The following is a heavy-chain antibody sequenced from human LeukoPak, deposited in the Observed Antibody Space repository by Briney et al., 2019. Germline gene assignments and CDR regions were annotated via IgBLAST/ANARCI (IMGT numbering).Heavy chain of an antibody. V-gene: IGHV3-23*01. J-gene: IGHJ4*02. D-gene: IGHD5-18*01. CDR2: ISGSGGST. CDR1: GFTFSSYA. Sequence: GGSLRLSCAAYGFTFSSYAMSWVRQAPGKGLEWVSAISGSGGSTYYADSVKGRFTISRDNSKNTLYLQMNSLRAEDTAVYYCAEDLGYSYGIFDYWGQGTLVTVSS. CDR3: AEDLGYSYGIFDY.